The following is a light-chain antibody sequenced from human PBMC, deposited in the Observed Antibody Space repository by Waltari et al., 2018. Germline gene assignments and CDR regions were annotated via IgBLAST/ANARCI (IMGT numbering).Light chain of an antibody. V-gene: IGKV3-11*01. CDR1: QSISTF. J-gene: IGKJ3*01. Sequence: EFVLTQSPATLSLPPGEGAPLSCRASQSISTFLARYQQTPGHTPRLLIYDASNRATGIPARFSGSGSWTDFTLTISSLETEDFAVYYCQHRSNWPRFTFGPGTKVDIK. CDR2: DAS. CDR3: QHRSNWPRFT.